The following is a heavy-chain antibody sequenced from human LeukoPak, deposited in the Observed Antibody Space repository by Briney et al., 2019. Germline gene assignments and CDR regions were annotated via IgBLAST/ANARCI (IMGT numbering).Heavy chain of an antibody. D-gene: IGHD1-7*01. CDR3: ARDPGTVRI. CDR1: GFTFSDNY. J-gene: IGHJ4*02. V-gene: IGHV3-11*04. CDR2: ISGNGGVI. Sequence: GSLRLSCAASGFTFSDNYMTWVRQAPGKGLEWLSYISGNGGVIQYADSVKGRFTISRDNAKNLLYLQMDSLRVEDTAIYYCARDPGTVRIWGQGTLVTVSS.